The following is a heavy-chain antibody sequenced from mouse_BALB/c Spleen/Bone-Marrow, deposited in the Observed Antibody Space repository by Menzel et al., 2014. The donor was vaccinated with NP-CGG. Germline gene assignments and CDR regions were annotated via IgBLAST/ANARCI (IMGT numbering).Heavy chain of an antibody. CDR3: ARSYYGYLYYFDY. D-gene: IGHD1-2*01. V-gene: IGHV1-7*01. Sequence: QVQLQQSGAELAKPGASVKMPCKASGYTFTSYWMHWVKQRPGQGLEWIGYINPSTGYTEYNQKFKDKATLTADKSSSTAYMQLSSLTSEDSAVYYCARSYYGYLYYFDYWGQGTTLTVSS. J-gene: IGHJ2*01. CDR1: GYTFTSYW. CDR2: INPSTGYT.